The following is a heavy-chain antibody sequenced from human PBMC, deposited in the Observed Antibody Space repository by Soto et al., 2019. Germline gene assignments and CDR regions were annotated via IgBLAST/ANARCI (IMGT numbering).Heavy chain of an antibody. D-gene: IGHD2-2*01. CDR1: GGSISSGGYY. V-gene: IGHV4-31*03. Sequence: QVQLQESGPGLVKPSQTLSLTCTVSGGSISSGGYYWSWIRQHPGKGLEWIGYIYYSGSTYYNPSLKSRVTISVDTSKNQFSLKLSSVTVADTAVYYCARWVVVVPAANSYFDYWGQGTLVTVSS. J-gene: IGHJ4*02. CDR3: ARWVVVVPAANSYFDY. CDR2: IYYSGST.